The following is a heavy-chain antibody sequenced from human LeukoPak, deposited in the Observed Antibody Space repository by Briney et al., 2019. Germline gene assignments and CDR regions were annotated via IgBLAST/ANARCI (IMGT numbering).Heavy chain of an antibody. CDR1: GGTFSSYA. Sequence: SVRVSCKASGGTFSSYAISWVRQAPGQGLEWMGGIIPIFGTANYAQKFQGRVTITADVSTSTAYMELSSLRSEDTAVYYCACSVIGGNTYYYYGMDVWGQGTTVTVSS. CDR3: ACSVIGGNTYYYYGMDV. V-gene: IGHV1-69*13. D-gene: IGHD4-23*01. J-gene: IGHJ6*02. CDR2: IIPIFGTA.